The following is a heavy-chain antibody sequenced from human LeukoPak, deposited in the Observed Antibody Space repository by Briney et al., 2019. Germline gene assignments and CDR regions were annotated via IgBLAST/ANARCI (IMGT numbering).Heavy chain of an antibody. CDR2: ISGSSSYI. CDR1: GFTFSNYI. V-gene: IGHV3-21*01. D-gene: IGHD2-21*02. J-gene: IGHJ1*01. Sequence: GGSLRLSCAASGFTFSNYIMNWVRQAPGKGLEWVSSISGSSSYIYYADSVKGRFTISRDNAKNSLYLQMNSLRVEDTAVHYCTSWGDTTAEYFQRWGQGTLVTVSS. CDR3: TSWGDTTAEYFQR.